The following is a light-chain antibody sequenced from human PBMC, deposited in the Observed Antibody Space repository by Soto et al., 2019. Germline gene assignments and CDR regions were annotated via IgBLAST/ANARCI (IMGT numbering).Light chain of an antibody. CDR3: SSYGSTSTRYV. Sequence: QSVLTQPASVSGSPGQSITISCTGTSSDVGGYNYVSWYQQHPGKAPKLMIYEVSNRPSGVSNRFSGSKSANTASLTISGLQAEDEAEYFCSSYGSTSTRYVFGTGTKVTVL. CDR2: EVS. J-gene: IGLJ1*01. V-gene: IGLV2-14*01. CDR1: SSDVGGYNY.